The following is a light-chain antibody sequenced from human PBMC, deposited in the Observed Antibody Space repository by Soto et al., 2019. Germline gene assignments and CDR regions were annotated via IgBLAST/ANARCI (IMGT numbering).Light chain of an antibody. V-gene: IGLV2-23*02. CDR2: EVS. Sequence: QSALTQPASVSGSPGQSITISCTGTSSDVGSYNHVSWYQQHPAKAPKLLIYEVSNRPSGVSNRFSGSKSGNTASLTISGLQAQDEADYYCSAYSGSTPLLFGGGTKLTVL. CDR1: SSDVGSYNH. CDR3: SAYSGSTPLL. J-gene: IGLJ2*01.